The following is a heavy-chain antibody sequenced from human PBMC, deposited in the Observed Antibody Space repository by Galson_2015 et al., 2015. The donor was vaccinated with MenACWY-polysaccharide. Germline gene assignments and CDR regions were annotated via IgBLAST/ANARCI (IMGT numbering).Heavy chain of an antibody. CDR3: ARSIPTTYYYYGMDV. J-gene: IGHJ6*02. D-gene: IGHD1-1*01. CDR2: INPSGGST. V-gene: IGHV1-46*03. Sequence: SVKVSCKASGYTFTSYYMHWVRQAPGQGFEWMGIINPSGGSTSYAQKFQGRVTMTRDTSTSTVYMELSSLRSEDTAVYYCARSIPTTYYYYGMDVWGQGTTVTVSS. CDR1: GYTFTSYY.